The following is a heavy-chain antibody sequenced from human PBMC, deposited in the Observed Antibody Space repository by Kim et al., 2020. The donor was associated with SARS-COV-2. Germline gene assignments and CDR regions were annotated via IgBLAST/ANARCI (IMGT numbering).Heavy chain of an antibody. D-gene: IGHD3-3*01. CDR1: GFTFSSYG. CDR2: ISYDGSNK. CDR3: AKDFWSGYPPPYYYGMDV. V-gene: IGHV3-30*18. Sequence: GGSLRLSCAASGFTFSSYGMHWVRQAPGKGLEWVAVISYDGSNKYYADSVKGRFTISRDNSKNTLYLQMNSLRAEDTAVYYCAKDFWSGYPPPYYYGMDVWGQGTPVTVSS. J-gene: IGHJ6*02.